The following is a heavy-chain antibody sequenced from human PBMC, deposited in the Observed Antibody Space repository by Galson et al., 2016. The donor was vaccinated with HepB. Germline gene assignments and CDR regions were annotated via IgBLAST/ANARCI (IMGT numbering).Heavy chain of an antibody. D-gene: IGHD1-14*01. Sequence: ALVKPTQTLPLTCTFSGFSLSTAGMGVGWIRQPPGKALEWLALIYWDDDVRYSPSLKNRLTITKGTSENQVVLTMTNMNPVDTATYYCAHHREWFDFWGQGNLVIVSS. V-gene: IGHV2-5*08. CDR2: IYWDDDV. CDR1: GFSLSTAGMG. J-gene: IGHJ5*01. CDR3: AHHREWFDF.